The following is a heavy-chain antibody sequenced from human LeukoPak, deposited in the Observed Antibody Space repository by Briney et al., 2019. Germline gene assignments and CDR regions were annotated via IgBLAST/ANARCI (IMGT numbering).Heavy chain of an antibody. CDR1: GFTFSNFA. Sequence: GGSLRLSCAASGFTFSNFAMTRVRQAPGKGLECISYISSGSDTIYYADSVKGRFTISRDNAKNSLFLQMNSLRAEDTAIYYCARILRWFDPWGQGTLVTVSS. CDR2: ISSGSDTI. D-gene: IGHD3-9*01. CDR3: ARILRWFDP. J-gene: IGHJ5*02. V-gene: IGHV3-48*04.